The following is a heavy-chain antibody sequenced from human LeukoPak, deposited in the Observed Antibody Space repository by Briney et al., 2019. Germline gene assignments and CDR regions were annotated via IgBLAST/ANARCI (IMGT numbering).Heavy chain of an antibody. D-gene: IGHD1-26*01. CDR2: ISYDGSNK. CDR1: GFTFSSYA. V-gene: IGHV3-30*04. CDR3: AREWEEDTDFDY. J-gene: IGHJ4*02. Sequence: PGGSLRLSCAASGFTFSSYAMHWVRQAPGKGLEWVAVISYDGSNKYYADSVKGRFTISRDNSKNTLYLQMNGLGAEDAVVYYCAREWEEDTDFDYWGQGTLVTVSS.